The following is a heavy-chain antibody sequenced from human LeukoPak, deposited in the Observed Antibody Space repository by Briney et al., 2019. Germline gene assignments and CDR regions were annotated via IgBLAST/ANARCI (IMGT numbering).Heavy chain of an antibody. CDR3: ARTRRSPRACCGGDCYSGLGAFDY. CDR2: IHTSGST. D-gene: IGHD2-21*02. Sequence: SETLSLTCTVSGGSISSYYWSWIRQPAGKGLEWIGRIHTSGSTNYNPSLKSRVTMPVDTSKNQFSLKLSSVTAADTSVYYCARTRRSPRACCGGDCYSGLGAFDYWGQGTLVTVSS. V-gene: IGHV4-4*07. CDR1: GGSISSYY. J-gene: IGHJ4*02.